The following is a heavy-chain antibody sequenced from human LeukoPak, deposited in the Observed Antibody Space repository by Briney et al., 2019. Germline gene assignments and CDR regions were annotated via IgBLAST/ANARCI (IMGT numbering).Heavy chain of an antibody. CDR1: GFTFSSYG. J-gene: IGHJ4*02. D-gene: IGHD1-26*01. V-gene: IGHV3-74*01. CDR3: AATWEDTFDY. Sequence: PGGSLRLSCAASGFTFSSYGMHRVRQAPGKGLVWVSRINSDGSSTSYADSVKGRFTISRDNAKNTLYLQMNSLRAEDTAVYYCAATWEDTFDYWGQGTLVTVSS. CDR2: INSDGSST.